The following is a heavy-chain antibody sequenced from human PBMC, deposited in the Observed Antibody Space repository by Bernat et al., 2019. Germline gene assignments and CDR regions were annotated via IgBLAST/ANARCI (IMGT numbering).Heavy chain of an antibody. J-gene: IGHJ6*03. CDR1: GGSFIDYY. Sequence: QVQLQQWGAGLLKPPETLSLTCAVYGGSFIDYYWSWVRQPPGKGLEWIGEINHTGNTNYNPSLNNVVTISVDTSKNTFSLNLRSVTAADTAVYYCARVALPAEIGYHYYYYMDVWGTGTTVTVSS. CDR3: ARVALPAEIGYHYYYYMDV. V-gene: IGHV4-34*01. D-gene: IGHD2-2*01. CDR2: INHTGNT.